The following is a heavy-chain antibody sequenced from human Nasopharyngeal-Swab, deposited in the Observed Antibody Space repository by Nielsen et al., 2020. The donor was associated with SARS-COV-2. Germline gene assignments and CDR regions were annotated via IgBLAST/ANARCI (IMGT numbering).Heavy chain of an antibody. J-gene: IGHJ4*02. CDR1: GYTFTSYA. CDR2: INAGNGNT. CDR3: SREGATIFGVVIVGDY. Sequence: ASVKVSCKASGYTFTSYAMHWVLQAPGQRLEWMGWINAGNGNTNYSQKFQGRVTITRDTSASTAYMELSSLRSEDTAVYYCSREGATIFGVVIVGDYWGQGTLVTVSS. D-gene: IGHD3-3*01. V-gene: IGHV1-3*01.